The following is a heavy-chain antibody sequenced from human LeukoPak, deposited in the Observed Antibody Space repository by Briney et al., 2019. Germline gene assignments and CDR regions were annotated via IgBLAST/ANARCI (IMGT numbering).Heavy chain of an antibody. CDR2: ISSSSSYI. CDR3: ARDPKTVVPAAKTNWGGY. D-gene: IGHD2-2*01. CDR1: GFTFSSYS. Sequence: PGGSLRLSCAASGFTFSSYSMNWVRQAPGKGLEWVSSISSSSSYIYYADSVKGRFTISRDNAKNSLYLQMNSLRAEDTAVYYCARDPKTVVPAAKTNWGGYWGQGTLVTVSS. J-gene: IGHJ4*02. V-gene: IGHV3-21*01.